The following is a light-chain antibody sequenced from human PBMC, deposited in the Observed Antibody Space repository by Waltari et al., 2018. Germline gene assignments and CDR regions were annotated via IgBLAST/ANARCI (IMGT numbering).Light chain of an antibody. CDR3: QQYCTTPT. J-gene: IGKJ1*01. V-gene: IGKV4-1*01. Sequence: DIVMTQFPDSLAVSLGERATINCKSSQSVLYRSNNKEYLAWYQQKPGQPAKLLIYWASTRESGVPDRFSGSGSGTDFTLTTSSLQAEDVAVYYCQQYCTTPTFGQGTKVEIK. CDR2: WAS. CDR1: QSVLYRSNNKEY.